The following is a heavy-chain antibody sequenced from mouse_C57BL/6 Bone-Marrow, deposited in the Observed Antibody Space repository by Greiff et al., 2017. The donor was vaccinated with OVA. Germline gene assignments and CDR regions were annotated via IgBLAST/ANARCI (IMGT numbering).Heavy chain of an antibody. J-gene: IGHJ2*01. Sequence: EVQLQQSGPELVKPGASVKMSCKASGYTFTDYNMHWVKQSHGKSLEWIGYINPNNGGTSYNQKFKGKATLTVNTSSSTTYMELRSLTSEDSAVYYCAREGGYDLNYFDYWGQGTTLTVSS. V-gene: IGHV1-22*01. CDR2: INPNNGGT. D-gene: IGHD2-2*01. CDR3: AREGGYDLNYFDY. CDR1: GYTFTDYN.